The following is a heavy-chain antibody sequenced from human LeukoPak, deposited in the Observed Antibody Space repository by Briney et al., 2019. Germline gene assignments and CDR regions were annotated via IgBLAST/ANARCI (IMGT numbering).Heavy chain of an antibody. CDR3: ARKGARASSWIAFDI. J-gene: IGHJ3*02. CDR2: MYYSGTT. Sequence: SETLSLTCTVPGGSISSYYWSWIRQPPGKGLEWIGYMYYSGTTNYNPSLKSRVTISVDTSNNQFSLKLTSVTSADTAVYYCARKGARASSWIAFDIWGQGTMVTVSS. D-gene: IGHD6-13*01. CDR1: GGSISSYY. V-gene: IGHV4-59*01.